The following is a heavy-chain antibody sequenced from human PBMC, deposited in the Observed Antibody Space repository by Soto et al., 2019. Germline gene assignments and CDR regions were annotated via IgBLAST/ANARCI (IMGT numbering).Heavy chain of an antibody. J-gene: IGHJ4*02. CDR3: ARTYSSSSPMDY. CDR1: GGSISSYY. V-gene: IGHV4-59*01. D-gene: IGHD6-6*01. Sequence: QVQLQESGPGLVKPSETLSLTCTVSGGSISSYYWSWIRQPPGKGLEWIGYIYYSGSTNYNPSLKSRVTISVDPSKNQFSLKLSSVTSADTAVYYCARTYSSSSPMDYWGQGTLVTVSS. CDR2: IYYSGST.